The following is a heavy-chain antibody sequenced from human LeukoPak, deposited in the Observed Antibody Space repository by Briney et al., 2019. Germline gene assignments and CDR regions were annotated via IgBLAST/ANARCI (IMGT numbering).Heavy chain of an antibody. CDR1: GGTFSSYA. Sequence: SVKVSCKASGGTFSSYAISWVRQAPGQGFEWMGGIIPIFCTANYAQKFQGRVTITADESTSTAYMELSSLRSEDTAVYYCARETAAGTFGYWGQGTLVTVSS. D-gene: IGHD6-13*01. CDR2: IIPIFCTA. CDR3: ARETAAGTFGY. V-gene: IGHV1-69*01. J-gene: IGHJ4*02.